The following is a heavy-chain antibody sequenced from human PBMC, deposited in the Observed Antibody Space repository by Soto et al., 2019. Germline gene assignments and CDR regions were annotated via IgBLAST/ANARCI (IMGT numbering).Heavy chain of an antibody. V-gene: IGHV3-21*01. CDR3: AKDRRAAAGYVMDG. J-gene: IGHJ6*02. D-gene: IGHD6-13*01. CDR2: ISTSSNYI. Sequence: GGSLRLSCAASGFIFKSYTMNWVRQAPGKGLEWVSCISTSSNYIYYADSVKGRFTISRDDAKNSLSLQMNSLRAEDTAVYYFAKDRRAAAGYVMDGWTQGTTVPVSS. CDR1: GFIFKSYT.